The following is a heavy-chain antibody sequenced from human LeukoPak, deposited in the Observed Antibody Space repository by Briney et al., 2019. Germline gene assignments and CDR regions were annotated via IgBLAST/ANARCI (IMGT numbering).Heavy chain of an antibody. J-gene: IGHJ4*02. CDR1: GFTFSSYS. CDR3: AKASRVAVAGTLDY. V-gene: IGHV3-21*04. CDR2: ISSSSSYI. D-gene: IGHD6-19*01. Sequence: GGSLRLSCAASGFTFSSYSMNWVRQAPGKGPEWVSFISSSSSYIYYADSVKGRFTISRDNSKNTLFLQMNSLRAEDTAVYYCAKASRVAVAGTLDYWGQGTLVTVSS.